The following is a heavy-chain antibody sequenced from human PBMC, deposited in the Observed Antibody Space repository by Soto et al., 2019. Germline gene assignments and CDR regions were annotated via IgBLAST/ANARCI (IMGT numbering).Heavy chain of an antibody. CDR1: GYTFTSYA. J-gene: IGHJ4*02. CDR2: ISAYNGNT. D-gene: IGHD6-13*01. Sequence: ASVKVSCKASGYTFTSYAMHWVRQAPGQGLEWMGWISAYNGNTNYAQKLQGRVTMTTDTSTSTAYMELRSLRSEDTAVYYCATSYGNAWYTYWGQGTQVTVSS. CDR3: ATSYGNAWYTY. V-gene: IGHV1-18*01.